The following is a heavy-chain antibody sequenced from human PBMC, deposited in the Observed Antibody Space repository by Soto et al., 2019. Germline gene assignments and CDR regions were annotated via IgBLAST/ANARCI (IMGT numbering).Heavy chain of an antibody. D-gene: IGHD3-10*01. CDR1: GGSISSSSYY. V-gene: IGHV4-39*02. CDR3: AKDDRGVSNPLWFDY. Sequence: SETLSLTCTVSGGSISSSSYYWGWIRQPPGKGLEWIGSISYRGSTFYNPSLKSRVTISVDTPKSHFSLKLSSVTAEDTAVYYCAKDDRGVSNPLWFDYWGQGTLVTVSS. CDR2: ISYRGST. J-gene: IGHJ4*02.